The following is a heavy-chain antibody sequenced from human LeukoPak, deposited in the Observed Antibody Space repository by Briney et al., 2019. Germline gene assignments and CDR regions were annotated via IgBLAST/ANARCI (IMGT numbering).Heavy chain of an antibody. CDR2: IYYSGST. Sequence: PSETLSLTCTVSGGSISSGDYYWSWIRQPPGKGLEWIGYIYYSGSTYYNPSLKSRITISVDTSKNQFSLKQSSVTAADTAVYYCARDLSISGGDYYYYYYMDVWGKGTTVTVSS. V-gene: IGHV4-30-4*08. D-gene: IGHD3-16*01. J-gene: IGHJ6*03. CDR1: GGSISSGDYY. CDR3: ARDLSISGGDYYYYYYMDV.